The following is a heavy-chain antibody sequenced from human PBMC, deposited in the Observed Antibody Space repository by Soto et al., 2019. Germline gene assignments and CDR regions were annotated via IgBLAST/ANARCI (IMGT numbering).Heavy chain of an antibody. J-gene: IGHJ4*02. Sequence: EVQVLESGGGLAQPGGSLRLSCATSGFTFSSHGMSWVCQAPGKGLDWVSGITGSGRNTYYSDSVKGRFTISRDNFKNTLFLQMNSLRAEDTAVYYCAKNGLSNSPSAIDSWGQGTLVTVSS. CDR1: GFTFSSHG. D-gene: IGHD1-1*01. CDR2: ITGSGRNT. CDR3: AKNGLSNSPSAIDS. V-gene: IGHV3-23*01.